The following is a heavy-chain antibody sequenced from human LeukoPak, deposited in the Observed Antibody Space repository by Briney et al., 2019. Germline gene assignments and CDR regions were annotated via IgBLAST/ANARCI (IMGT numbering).Heavy chain of an antibody. J-gene: IGHJ6*03. Sequence: SETLSLTCAVYGGSFSGYYWSWIRQPPGKGLEWIGEINHSGSTNYNPSLKSRVTISVDTSKNQFSLKLSSVTAADTAVYYCARDPGFMVRGSRRGYDDYYYYMDVWGKGTTVTISS. CDR3: ARDPGFMVRGSRRGYDDYYYYMDV. V-gene: IGHV4-34*01. CDR1: GGSFSGYY. CDR2: INHSGST. D-gene: IGHD3-10*01.